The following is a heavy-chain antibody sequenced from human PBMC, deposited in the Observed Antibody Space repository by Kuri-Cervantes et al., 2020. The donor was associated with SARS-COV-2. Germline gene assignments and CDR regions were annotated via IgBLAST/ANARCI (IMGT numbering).Heavy chain of an antibody. Sequence: SVKVSCKASGGTFSSHALSWVRQAPGQGLEWMGGIIPTLGTPNYAQKFEGRVTMTTDTSTSTAYMELRSLRSDDTAVYYCARDIVGAPYYYYYYMDVWGKGTTVTVSS. V-gene: IGHV1-69*10. CDR2: IIPTLGTP. J-gene: IGHJ6*03. CDR3: ARDIVGAPYYYYYYMDV. D-gene: IGHD1-26*01. CDR1: GGTFSSHA.